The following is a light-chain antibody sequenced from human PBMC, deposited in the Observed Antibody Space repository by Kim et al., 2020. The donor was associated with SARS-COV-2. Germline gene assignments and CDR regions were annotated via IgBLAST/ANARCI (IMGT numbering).Light chain of an antibody. CDR2: NNS. CDR1: SSNIGPNA. J-gene: IGLJ2*01. Sequence: GQRVTISCSGSSSNIGPNAVNWYQQVPGTAPKVLIYNNSRRPSGVSDRFAGSKSGTSASLAITGLRPEDEATYTCATWDDDLRGVLFGGGTDLTVL. V-gene: IGLV1-44*01. CDR3: ATWDDDLRGVL.